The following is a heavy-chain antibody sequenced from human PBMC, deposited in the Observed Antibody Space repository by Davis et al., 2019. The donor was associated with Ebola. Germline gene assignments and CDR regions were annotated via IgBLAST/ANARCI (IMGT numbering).Heavy chain of an antibody. Sequence: SVKVSCKASGGTFSSYAINWVRQAPGQGLEWMGGIIPIFDTPHYAQKFQGRVTIAADKSTSTAYMELSSLKSDDTAMYYCARSTETMELVGYALDIWGQGTMVTVSS. J-gene: IGHJ3*02. CDR2: IIPIFDTP. D-gene: IGHD4-17*01. CDR1: GGTFSSYA. CDR3: ARSTETMELVGYALDI. V-gene: IGHV1-69*06.